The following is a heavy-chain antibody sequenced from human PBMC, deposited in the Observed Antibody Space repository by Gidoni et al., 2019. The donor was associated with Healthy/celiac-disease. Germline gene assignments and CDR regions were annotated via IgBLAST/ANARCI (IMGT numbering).Heavy chain of an antibody. CDR3: ARRGYYDSSGYYID. J-gene: IGHJ4*02. Sequence: QLQLQESGPGLVKPSETLSLTCTVSGGSISSSSYYWGWIRQPPGKGLEWIGSIYYSGSTYYNPSLKSRVTISVDTSKNQFSLKLSSVTAADTAVYYCARRGYYDSSGYYIDWGQGTLVTVSS. V-gene: IGHV4-39*01. CDR2: IYYSGST. D-gene: IGHD3-22*01. CDR1: GGSISSSSYY.